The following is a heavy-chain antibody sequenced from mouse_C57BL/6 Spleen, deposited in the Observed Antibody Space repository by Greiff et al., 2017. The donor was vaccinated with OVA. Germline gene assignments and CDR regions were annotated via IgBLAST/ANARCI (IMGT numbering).Heavy chain of an antibody. CDR3: ARKGAYYGSSDGGYFDD. CDR2: IDPSDSYT. J-gene: IGHJ2*01. V-gene: IGHV1-50*01. D-gene: IGHD1-1*01. Sequence: QVQLQQPGAELVKPGASVKLSCKASGYTFTSYWMPWVKQRPGQGLEWIGEIDPSDSYTNYNQKFKGKATLTVDPSSSTAYMQLRSLTSEDSAVXYCARKGAYYGSSDGGYFDDWGQGTTLTVSS. CDR1: GYTFTSYW.